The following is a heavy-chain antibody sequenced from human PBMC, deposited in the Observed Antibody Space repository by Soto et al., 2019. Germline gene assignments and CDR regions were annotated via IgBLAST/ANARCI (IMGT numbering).Heavy chain of an antibody. CDR2: MNPGSGDT. D-gene: IGHD3-16*01. V-gene: IGHV1-8*01. J-gene: IGHJ5*02. Sequence: QVQLVQSGAEVREPGASVKVSCKASGYNFTNNDVSWVRQATGQGLEWMGWMNPGSGDTGDAQKFQGRVTMTRDISIATADMELSSLRSDDTAIYYCARMETFGSLNWFDPWGQGTLVTVSS. CDR1: GYNFTNND. CDR3: ARMETFGSLNWFDP.